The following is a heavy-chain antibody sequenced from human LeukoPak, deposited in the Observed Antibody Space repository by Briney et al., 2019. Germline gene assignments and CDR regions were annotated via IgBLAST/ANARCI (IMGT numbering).Heavy chain of an antibody. CDR3: ARDPGYSAFDV. J-gene: IGHJ3*01. CDR1: GFTFSSYS. Sequence: GGSLRLSCAASGFTFSSYSMNWVRQAPGKGPEFVANIKEDGSEKSYVDSVKGRFTISRDNAKKSVSLQMSSLRAEDTAVYYCARDPGYSAFDVWGQGAMVIVSS. CDR2: IKEDGSEK. V-gene: IGHV3-7*01. D-gene: IGHD5-18*01.